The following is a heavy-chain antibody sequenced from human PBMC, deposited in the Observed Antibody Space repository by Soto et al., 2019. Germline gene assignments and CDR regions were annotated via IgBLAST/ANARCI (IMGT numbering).Heavy chain of an antibody. V-gene: IGHV4-39*01. CDR3: ARQRTSVVTQAYFDS. J-gene: IGHJ4*02. CDR2: IYYSGST. Sequence: PSETLSLTCTVTGDSISNRSYYWGWIRQPPGKGLEWIGGIYYSGSTYNNPSLKSRVSMSVDTSKNQFSLKLRSVTAADTALYYCARQRTSVVTQAYFDSWGQGSLVTVSS. CDR1: GDSISNRSYY. D-gene: IGHD2-21*02.